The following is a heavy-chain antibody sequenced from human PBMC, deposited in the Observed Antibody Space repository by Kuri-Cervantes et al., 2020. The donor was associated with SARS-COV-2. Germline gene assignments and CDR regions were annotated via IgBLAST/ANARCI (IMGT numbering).Heavy chain of an antibody. CDR1: GYSFTSYW. V-gene: IGHV5-51*01. CDR3: ARWEIRFLGSWFDP. J-gene: IGHJ5*02. Sequence: KVSCKGSGYSFTSYWIGWVRQMPGKSLEWMGIIYPGDSDTRYSPSFQGQVTISADKSISTAYLQWSSLKASDTAMYYCARWEIRFLGSWFDPWGQGTLVTVSS. CDR2: IYPGDSDT. D-gene: IGHD3-3*01.